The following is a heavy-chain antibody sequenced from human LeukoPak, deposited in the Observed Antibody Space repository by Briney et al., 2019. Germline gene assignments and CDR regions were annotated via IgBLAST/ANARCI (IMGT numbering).Heavy chain of an antibody. CDR2: IASKTDGGTT. Sequence: GGSLRLSCAASGFTFTNYAMSWVRQAPGKGLEWVGRIASKTDGGTTDYAAPVKGRFTISRDDSKNTLFLQMNSLKTEDTAVYYCTTGIRGDCGQGTLVTVSS. CDR1: GFTFTNYA. J-gene: IGHJ4*02. V-gene: IGHV3-15*04. CDR3: TTGIRGD.